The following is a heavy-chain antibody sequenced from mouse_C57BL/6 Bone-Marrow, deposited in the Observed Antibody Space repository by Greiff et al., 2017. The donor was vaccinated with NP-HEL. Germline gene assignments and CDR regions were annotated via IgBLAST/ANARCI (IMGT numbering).Heavy chain of an antibody. CDR3: ARLLRHYAMDY. CDR2: IDPSDSYT. Sequence: QVQLQQSGAELVRPGTSVKLSCKASGYTFTSYWMHWVKQRPGQGLEWIGVIDPSDSYTNYNQKFKGKATLTVDTSSSTAYMQLSSLTSEDSAVYYCARLLRHYAMDYWGQGTSVTVSS. V-gene: IGHV1-59*01. J-gene: IGHJ4*01. D-gene: IGHD1-1*01. CDR1: GYTFTSYW.